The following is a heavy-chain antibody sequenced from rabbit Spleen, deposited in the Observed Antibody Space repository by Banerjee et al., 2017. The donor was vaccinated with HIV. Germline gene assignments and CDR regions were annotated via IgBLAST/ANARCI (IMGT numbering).Heavy chain of an antibody. J-gene: IGHJ6*01. Sequence: LVESGGGLVQPGGSLKLSCKASGFDFSSGYDMCWVRQAPGKGLEWIACIDAGSSGFTYFASWAKGRFTCSKTSSTTATLQMTRLTVADTATYFCARDSSSSFSSYGMDLWGPGTLVTVS. V-gene: IGHV1S40*01. D-gene: IGHD1-1*01. CDR1: GFDFSSGYD. CDR2: IDAGSSGFT. CDR3: ARDSSSSFSSYGMDL.